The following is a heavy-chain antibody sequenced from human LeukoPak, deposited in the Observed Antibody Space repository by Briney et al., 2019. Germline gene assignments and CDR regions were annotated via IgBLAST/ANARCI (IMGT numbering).Heavy chain of an antibody. Sequence: GGSLRLSCAASGFTFSSYWMHWVRQAPGKGLVWVSRISSDGDTTNYADSVKGRFTISRDNAKNTLYLQMNSLRAEDTAVYYCARVLYSWNDVVDYCGQGTLVTVSS. V-gene: IGHV3-74*01. CDR3: ARVLYSWNDVVDY. D-gene: IGHD1-20*01. J-gene: IGHJ4*02. CDR1: GFTFSSYW. CDR2: ISSDGDTT.